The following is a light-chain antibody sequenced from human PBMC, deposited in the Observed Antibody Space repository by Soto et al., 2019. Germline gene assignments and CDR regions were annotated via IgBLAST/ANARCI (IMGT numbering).Light chain of an antibody. CDR2: AAS. Sequence: DIQMTQSPSSLSASVGDRVTITCRASQSISSYLNWYQQKPGKAPKLLIYAASSLQSGVPSRFSGSGSRTDFTLTISSLQPEDFATYYCQQNYSTHLYTFGQGTTLEIK. CDR3: QQNYSTHLYT. V-gene: IGKV1-39*01. J-gene: IGKJ2*01. CDR1: QSISSY.